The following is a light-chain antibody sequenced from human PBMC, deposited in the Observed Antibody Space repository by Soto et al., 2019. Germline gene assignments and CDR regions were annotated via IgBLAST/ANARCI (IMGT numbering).Light chain of an antibody. CDR2: WAS. CDR3: QQYYSTPPT. CDR1: QSVLYSSNNKNY. J-gene: IGKJ1*01. V-gene: IGKV4-1*01. Sequence: DIVMTQSPDSLAVSLGERATINCKSSQSVLYSSNNKNYLACYQKKSGKPPKLLIYWASTRESGVPDRFSGSGSGTDFTLTISSRQAEDVAVYYCQQYYSTPPTFGLGTEVEIK.